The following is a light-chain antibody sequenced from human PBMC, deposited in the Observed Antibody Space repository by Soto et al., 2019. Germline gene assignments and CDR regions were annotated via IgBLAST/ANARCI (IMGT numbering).Light chain of an antibody. Sequence: SYELTQPPSVSVAPGQTARRTCGGNNIEIKSVHWYQQKPGQAPVLVVYGDGDRTTGTPERFSGSKSGNTATLTTSRVEAGDEADYYCQVWDTTNPVIFGGGTKVTVL. CDR2: GDG. CDR3: QVWDTTNPVI. J-gene: IGLJ2*01. CDR1: NIEIKS. V-gene: IGLV3-21*02.